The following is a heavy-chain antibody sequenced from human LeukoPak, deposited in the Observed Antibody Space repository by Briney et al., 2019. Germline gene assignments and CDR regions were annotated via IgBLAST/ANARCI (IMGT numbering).Heavy chain of an antibody. Sequence: PGGSLRLSCAVSGVIFSNYAMAWVRQAPGKGLEWVSTLSGSGAGTYYADSVKGRYTISRDNSKNTVFLQMNSLRAEDTAVYYCAKFAGDSSGLYSYFDYWGQGTLVTVSS. J-gene: IGHJ4*02. CDR2: LSGSGAGT. V-gene: IGHV3-23*01. D-gene: IGHD6-19*01. CDR3: AKFAGDSSGLYSYFDY. CDR1: GVIFSNYA.